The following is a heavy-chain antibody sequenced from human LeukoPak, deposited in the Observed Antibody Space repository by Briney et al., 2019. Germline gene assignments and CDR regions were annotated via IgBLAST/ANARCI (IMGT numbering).Heavy chain of an antibody. Sequence: GGSLRLSCAASGFTFSSYEMNWVRQAPGKGLEWVSYISSSGSTIYYADSVKGRFTISRDNSKNTLYLQMGSLRAEDMAVYYCARGAKGDLYDYWGQGTLVTVSS. CDR2: ISSSGSTI. CDR1: GFTFSSYE. CDR3: ARGAKGDLYDY. J-gene: IGHJ4*02. D-gene: IGHD2-21*01. V-gene: IGHV3-48*03.